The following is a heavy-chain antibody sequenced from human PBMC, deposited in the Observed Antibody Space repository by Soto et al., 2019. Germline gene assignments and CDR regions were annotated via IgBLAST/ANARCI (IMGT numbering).Heavy chain of an antibody. CDR1: GFTFSSSA. V-gene: IGHV3-23*01. CDR3: AKCSVGTVRTSGCCNWFDP. Sequence: EVRLLESGGGLAQPGGSRRLSCAASGFTFSSSAMNWVRQAPGKGLEWVSSIRFGGGDTFYADSVRGRFTVSRDISRNTLYLQRNSQRAEDTAIYYCAKCSVGTVRTSGCCNWFDPWGQGTLVTVSS. J-gene: IGHJ5*02. CDR2: IRFGGGDT. D-gene: IGHD2-15*01.